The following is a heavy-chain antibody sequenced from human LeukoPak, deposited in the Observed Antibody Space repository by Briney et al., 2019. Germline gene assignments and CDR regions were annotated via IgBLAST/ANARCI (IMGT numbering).Heavy chain of an antibody. CDR2: ISGGGGST. CDR1: GFTFSSYA. V-gene: IGHV3-23*01. CDR3: AKGRAYNWNYMVYFDY. D-gene: IGHD1-7*01. Sequence: PGGSLRLSCAASGFTFSSYAMSWVRQAPGKGLEWVSAISGGGGSTYYADSVKGRFTISRDNSKNTLYLQMNSLRAEDTAVYYCAKGRAYNWNYMVYFDYWGQGTLVTVSS. J-gene: IGHJ4*02.